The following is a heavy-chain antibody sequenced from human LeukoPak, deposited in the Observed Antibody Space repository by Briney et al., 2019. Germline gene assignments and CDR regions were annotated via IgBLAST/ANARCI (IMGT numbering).Heavy chain of an antibody. D-gene: IGHD5-12*01. V-gene: IGHV1-69*06. J-gene: IGHJ6*03. CDR1: GYTFTSYD. CDR2: IIPIFGTA. CDR3: GRGARPPHYYYYMDV. Sequence: SVKVSCKASGYTFTSYDINWVRQAPGQGLEWMGGIIPIFGTANYAQKFQGRVTITADKSTSTAYMELSSLRSEDTAVYYCGRGARPPHYYYYMDVWGKGTRSPSP.